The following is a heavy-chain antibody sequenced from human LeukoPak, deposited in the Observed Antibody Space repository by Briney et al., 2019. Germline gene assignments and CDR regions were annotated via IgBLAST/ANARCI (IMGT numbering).Heavy chain of an antibody. J-gene: IGHJ6*02. CDR2: MSYDGANK. V-gene: IGHV3-30-3*01. D-gene: IGHD6-19*01. CDR1: GFKFNTYA. Sequence: GGSLRLSCAASGFKFNTYAMHWVRQAPGKGLEWAAVMSYDGANKFHADSVKGRFTISRDNSRNILFLQMNSLRPEDTAVYYCARGPRNSSGWDYYHYAMDVWGQGTTVTVSS. CDR3: ARGPRNSSGWDYYHYAMDV.